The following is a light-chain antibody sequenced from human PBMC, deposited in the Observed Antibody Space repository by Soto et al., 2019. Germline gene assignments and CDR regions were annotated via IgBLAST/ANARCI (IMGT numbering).Light chain of an antibody. V-gene: IGLV2-14*01. J-gene: IGLJ2*01. CDR1: SSDIGNYDF. CDR2: EVS. CDR3: SSYTSSSTFLL. Sequence: QSVLTQPASVSGSPGQSITISCTGTSSDIGNYDFVSWYQQVPGTAPKAMIYEVSSRPSGVSNRFSGSKSGNAASLTISGLQAEDEADYYCSSYTSSSTFLLFGGGTKVTVL.